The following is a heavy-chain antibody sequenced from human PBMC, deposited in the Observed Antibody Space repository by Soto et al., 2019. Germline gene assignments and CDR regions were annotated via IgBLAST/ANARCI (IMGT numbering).Heavy chain of an antibody. V-gene: IGHV3-33*01. J-gene: IGHJ3*02. CDR2: IWYDGSNK. CDR3: ARGGDYDILTGSDAFDI. Sequence: GGSLRLSCAASGFTFSSYGMHWVRQAPGKGLEWVAVIWYDGSNKYYADSVKGRFTISRDNSKNTLYLQMNSLRAEDTAVYFCARGGDYDILTGSDAFDIWGQGTMVTVSS. D-gene: IGHD3-9*01. CDR1: GFTFSSYG.